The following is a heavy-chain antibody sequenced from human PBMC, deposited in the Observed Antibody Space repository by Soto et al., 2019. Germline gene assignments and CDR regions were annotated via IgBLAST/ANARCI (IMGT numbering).Heavy chain of an antibody. CDR1: GFSLSHYW. D-gene: IGHD7-27*01. Sequence: EVQLVESGGGLIQPGGALRLTCTASGFSLSHYWMHWIRQAPGKGLVWVSRINLDGSSTDYAPSVKGRFTISRDNAKNTLYLQMNSLAADDTAVYSCARGWGLTDYWGRGTLVTVSS. CDR2: INLDGSST. J-gene: IGHJ4*02. V-gene: IGHV3-74*01. CDR3: ARGWGLTDY.